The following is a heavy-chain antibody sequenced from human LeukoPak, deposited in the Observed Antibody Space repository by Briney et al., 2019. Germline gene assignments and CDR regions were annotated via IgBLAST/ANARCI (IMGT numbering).Heavy chain of an antibody. CDR3: ARIVPYNYGYIDY. D-gene: IGHD5-18*01. CDR1: GASISPYY. CDR2: IYYSGST. Sequence: SETLSLTCTVSGASISPYYWSWIRQPPGKGLEWIGYIYYSGSTNYNASLRSRVTIPVDTSKNQLSLKLSSVTAADTAVYYCARIVPYNYGYIDYWGQGTLVTVSS. V-gene: IGHV4-59*01. J-gene: IGHJ4*02.